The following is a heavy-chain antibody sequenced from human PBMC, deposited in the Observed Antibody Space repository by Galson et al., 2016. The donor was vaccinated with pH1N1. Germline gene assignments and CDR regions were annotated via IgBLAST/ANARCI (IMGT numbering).Heavy chain of an antibody. Sequence: QSGAEVKKPGESLKISCKGSGYSFTSYWIGWVRQMPGKGLEWMGIIYPGDSDTRYSPSFQGQVTISADKSTSTAYLQWSGLKASDTAIYYCARYAVTYYYDSRGYPDWYFDLWGRGTLVTVSS. D-gene: IGHD3-22*01. J-gene: IGHJ2*01. V-gene: IGHV5-51*03. CDR2: IYPGDSDT. CDR1: GYSFTSYW. CDR3: ARYAVTYYYDSRGYPDWYFDL.